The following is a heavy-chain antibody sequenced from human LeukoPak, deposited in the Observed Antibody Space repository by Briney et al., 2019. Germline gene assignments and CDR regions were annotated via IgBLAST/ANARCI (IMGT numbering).Heavy chain of an antibody. CDR3: ARGDGTFDY. Sequence: ASETLSLTCTVSGGSISSYYWSWIRQPPGKGLEWIGYIYYSGSTNYNPSLKSRVTISVDTSKNQSSLKLSSVTAADTAVCYCARGDGTFDYWGQGTLVTVSS. CDR1: GGSISSYY. V-gene: IGHV4-59*08. D-gene: IGHD3-10*01. J-gene: IGHJ4*02. CDR2: IYYSGST.